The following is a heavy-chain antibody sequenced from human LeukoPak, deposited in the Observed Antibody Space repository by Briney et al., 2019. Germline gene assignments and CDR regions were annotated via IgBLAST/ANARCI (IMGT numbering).Heavy chain of an antibody. V-gene: IGHV3-23*01. CDR1: GFTFSSYA. J-gene: IGHJ4*02. D-gene: IGHD2-2*01. CDR2: IRDSGGRT. CDR3: AKGERAIVVVVPAAFYFDY. Sequence: GGSLRLSCATSGFTFSSYAMSSVRQATGKGLGWVSAIRDSGGRTYYADSVKGRFTIYRDHDKKSWYVEMDSLRAEGPVLCYCAKGERAIVVVVPAAFYFDYWGQGTLVTVSS.